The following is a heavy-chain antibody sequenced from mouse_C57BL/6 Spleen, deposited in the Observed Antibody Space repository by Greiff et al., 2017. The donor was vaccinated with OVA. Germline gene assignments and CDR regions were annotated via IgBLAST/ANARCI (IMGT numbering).Heavy chain of an antibody. CDR2: IYPGSGST. CDR1: GYTFTSYW. CDR3: ARGDYDYIYAMDY. V-gene: IGHV1-55*01. D-gene: IGHD2-4*01. Sequence: VKLQQPGAELVKPGASVKMSCKASGYTFTSYWITWVKQRPGQGLEWIGDIYPGSGSTNYNEKFKSKATLTVDTSSSTDYMQLSSLTSEDSAVYYCARGDYDYIYAMDYWGQGTSVTVSS. J-gene: IGHJ4*01.